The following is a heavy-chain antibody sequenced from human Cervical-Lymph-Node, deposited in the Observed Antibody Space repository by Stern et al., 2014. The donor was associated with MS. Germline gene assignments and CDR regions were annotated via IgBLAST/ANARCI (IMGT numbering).Heavy chain of an antibody. V-gene: IGHV1-2*02. CDR2: ISPKNGYT. J-gene: IGHJ6*02. CDR3: AENMDV. CDR1: GYTFTDYY. Sequence: VQLVESGAEVKKPGASVTVSCKPSGYTFTDYYIHWLRQAPGQGPEWMGRISPKNGYTNYAPRFQGRVTMTRDTSISIVYLEVTRLRFDDTAVYYCAENMDVWGQGTTVTVSS.